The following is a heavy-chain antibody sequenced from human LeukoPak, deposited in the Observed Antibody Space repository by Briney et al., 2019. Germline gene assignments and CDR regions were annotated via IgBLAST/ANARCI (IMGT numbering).Heavy chain of an antibody. V-gene: IGHV3-9*01. J-gene: IGHJ4*02. Sequence: GGSLRLSCAASGFTFDDYAMHWVRQAPGKGLEWVSGISWNSGSIGYADSVKGRFTISRDNAKNSLYLQMNSLRAEDTALYYCAKDAHYGQGMYFDYWGQGTLVTVPS. CDR1: GFTFDDYA. CDR3: AKDAHYGQGMYFDY. CDR2: ISWNSGSI. D-gene: IGHD3-10*01.